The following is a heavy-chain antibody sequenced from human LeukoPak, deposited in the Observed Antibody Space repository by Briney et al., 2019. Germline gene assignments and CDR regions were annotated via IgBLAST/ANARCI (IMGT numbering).Heavy chain of an antibody. CDR2: IFYSGST. J-gene: IGHJ4*02. Sequence: PSETLSLTCTVSGGSISSSTYYWAWIRQPPGKGLEWVGNIFYSGSTYYNPSLKSRVTISVDTSKNQFSLKLSSVTAADTAVYYCARRDHYDSRGLDYWGQGTLVTVSS. V-gene: IGHV4-39*07. CDR1: GGSISSSTYY. CDR3: ARRDHYDSRGLDY. D-gene: IGHD3-22*01.